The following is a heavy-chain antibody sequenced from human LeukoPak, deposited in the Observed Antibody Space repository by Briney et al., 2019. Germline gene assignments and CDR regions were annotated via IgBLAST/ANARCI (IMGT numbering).Heavy chain of an antibody. CDR1: GFTLSSSW. Sequence: GGSLRLSCVGSGFTLSSSWLNWFRQAPGKGLEWVATIKPDGSEYYYVDSVKGRFTISRDNAQNSLYLQMNSLSADDTAVYYCARDVSRSFDYWGQGTLVTVSS. CDR2: IKPDGSEY. CDR3: ARDVSRSFDY. J-gene: IGHJ4*02. V-gene: IGHV3-7*01.